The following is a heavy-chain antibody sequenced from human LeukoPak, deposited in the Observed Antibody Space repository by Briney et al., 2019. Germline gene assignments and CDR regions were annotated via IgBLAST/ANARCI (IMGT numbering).Heavy chain of an antibody. V-gene: IGHV5-51*01. CDR2: IYPGDSDT. CDR3: ARSVLMDTAMVGYYGMDV. Sequence: GGCPKTSCKGSGYSFTSYWTGGGPRMPGKGLEGRVIIYPGDSDTRYSPSFQGQVPISADKSISTASLQWSSLKASDTAMYYCARSVLMDTAMVGYYGMDVWGQGTTVTVSS. CDR1: GYSFTSYW. J-gene: IGHJ6*02. D-gene: IGHD5-18*01.